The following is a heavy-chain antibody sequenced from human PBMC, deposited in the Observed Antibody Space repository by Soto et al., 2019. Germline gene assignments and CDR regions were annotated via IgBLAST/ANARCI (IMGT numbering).Heavy chain of an antibody. V-gene: IGHV1-18*01. CDR2: ISTYNGNP. CDR1: GYTFTSYG. D-gene: IGHD6-6*01. CDR3: ASAPLYSTSPKNAFDM. J-gene: IGHJ3*02. Sequence: QVQLVQSGPEVTKPGASVKVSCKASGYTFTSYGISWVRQAPGQGLEWMGWISTYNGNPNYAQKFQGRVTMTTDTSTSTAYMELRSLRSDDTAVFYCASAPLYSTSPKNAFDMWGQGTVVTVSS.